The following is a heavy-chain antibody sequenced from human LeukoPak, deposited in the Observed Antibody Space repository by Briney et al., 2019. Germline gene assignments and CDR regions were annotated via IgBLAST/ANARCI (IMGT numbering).Heavy chain of an antibody. D-gene: IGHD2-21*02. CDR2: INQDGSQK. V-gene: IGHV3-7*05. CDR3: ARDGPYCGGDCYNGIDY. CDR1: GFTFSTSW. J-gene: IGHJ4*02. Sequence: GGSLRLSCAASGFTFSTSWMYWIRQASGRGLEWVAKINQDGSQKCYVDSVKGRFTISRDNADNSLYLEMSSLRAEDTAVYYCARDGPYCGGDCYNGIDYWGQGTLVTVSS.